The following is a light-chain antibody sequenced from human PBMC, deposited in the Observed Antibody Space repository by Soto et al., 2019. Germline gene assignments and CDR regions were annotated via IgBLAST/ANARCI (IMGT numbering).Light chain of an antibody. CDR1: QSVNNY. CDR3: QQFSSYPLT. CDR2: DAS. Sequence: EIVLTQSPATLSLSPGERATLSCWASQSVNNYLAWYQQKPGQAPRLLIYDASSRATGIPDRFSGGGSGTDFTLTISRLEPEDFAVYYCQQFSSYPLTFGGGTKVDIK. V-gene: IGKV3-20*01. J-gene: IGKJ4*01.